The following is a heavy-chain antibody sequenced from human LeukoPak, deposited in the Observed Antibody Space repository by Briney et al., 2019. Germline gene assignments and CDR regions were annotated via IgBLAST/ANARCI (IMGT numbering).Heavy chain of an antibody. CDR1: GFTFSDYY. CDR3: ARVFKSGGPLDY. CDR2: ISKSGSTT. V-gene: IGHV3-11*04. J-gene: IGHJ4*02. Sequence: GGSLRLSCAASGFTFSDYYISCIRQAPAKGLELVSYISKSGSTTYYADSVKGRFTISRDNAKNSLYLQMNSLRAEDTAVYYCARVFKSGGPLDYWGQGTLVTISS. D-gene: IGHD3-10*01.